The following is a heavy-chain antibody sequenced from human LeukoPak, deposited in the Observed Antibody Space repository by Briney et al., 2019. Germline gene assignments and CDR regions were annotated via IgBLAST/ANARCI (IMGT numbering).Heavy chain of an antibody. V-gene: IGHV4-59*08. D-gene: IGHD3-9*01. CDR1: GGSISSYY. Sequence: PSETLSLTCTVSGGSISSYYWSWIRQPPGKGLEWIGYIYYSGSTNYNPSLKSRVTISVDTSKNQFSLKLSSVTAADTAVYYCALYDILTDFKDYWGQGTLVTVSS. J-gene: IGHJ4*02. CDR2: IYYSGST. CDR3: ALYDILTDFKDY.